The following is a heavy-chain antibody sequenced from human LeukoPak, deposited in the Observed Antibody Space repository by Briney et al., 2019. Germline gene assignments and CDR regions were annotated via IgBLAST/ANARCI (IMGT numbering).Heavy chain of an antibody. CDR3: ARELRYFDWLSTRGVDV. Sequence: SETLSLTCAVYGGSFSGYYWSWIRQPPGKGLEWIGEINHSGSTNYNPSLKSRVTMSVDTSKNQFSLKLSSVTAADTAVYYCARELRYFDWLSTRGVDVWGQGTTVTVSS. CDR1: GGSFSGYY. CDR2: INHSGST. D-gene: IGHD3-9*01. V-gene: IGHV4-34*01. J-gene: IGHJ6*02.